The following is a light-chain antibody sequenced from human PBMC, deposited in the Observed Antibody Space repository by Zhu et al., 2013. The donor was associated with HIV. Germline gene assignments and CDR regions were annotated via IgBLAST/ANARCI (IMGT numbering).Light chain of an antibody. V-gene: IGKV1-5*03. CDR1: QGISSW. CDR2: KTS. Sequence: DIQMTQSPSTLSASVGDRVTITCRASQGISSWLAWYQQRPGKAPKVLIYKTSSLESGVPSRFSGSGSGTEFTLTISSLQPDDFAIYYCQQLGGSFGQGTNLEIK. CDR3: QQLGGS. J-gene: IGKJ2*04.